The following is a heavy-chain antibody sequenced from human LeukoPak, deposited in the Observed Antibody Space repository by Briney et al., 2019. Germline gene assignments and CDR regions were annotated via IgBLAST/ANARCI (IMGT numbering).Heavy chain of an antibody. CDR2: IQQDGSEK. D-gene: IGHD2-2*01. CDR3: ARDARVVLDY. CDR1: RFTFSSYW. V-gene: IGHV3-7*01. Sequence: GGSLRLSCAASRFTFSSYWMSWVRQAPGKRLEWVANIQQDGSEKYYVDSVKGRFTISRDNAKNSLYLQMNSLRAEDTAVYYCARDARVVLDYWGQGTLVTVSS. J-gene: IGHJ4*02.